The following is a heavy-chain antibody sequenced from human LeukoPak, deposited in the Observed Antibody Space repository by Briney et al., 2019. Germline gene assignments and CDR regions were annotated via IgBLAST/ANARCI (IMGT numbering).Heavy chain of an antibody. J-gene: IGHJ4*02. CDR1: GFRFSNYA. CDR2: ISASGGGT. D-gene: IGHD1-14*01. Sequence: GGSLRLSCAASGFRFSNYAVSWVRQAPGKGLEWVSSISASGGGTYYADSVKGRFTISRDNAKNSPHLQMNSLRDEDTAMYYCARTRGAVPGGHFDYLGQGTLVTVSS. CDR3: ARTRGAVPGGHFDY. V-gene: IGHV3-23*01.